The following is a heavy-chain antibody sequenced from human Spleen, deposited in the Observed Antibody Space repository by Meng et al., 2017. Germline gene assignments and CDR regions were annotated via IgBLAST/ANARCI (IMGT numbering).Heavy chain of an antibody. J-gene: IGHJ4*02. V-gene: IGHV3-64*01. CDR3: ARGLPSGGLSGYFDY. CDR2: ISSSGGST. Sequence: GESLKISCAAPGFTFSSYAMHWVRQAPGKGLEYISAISSSGGSTFYANSVKGRFTISRDNSKNTLFLQMGSLRAEDMAVYYCARGLPSGGLSGYFDYWGQGTLVTVSS. CDR1: GFTFSSYA. D-gene: IGHD1-26*01.